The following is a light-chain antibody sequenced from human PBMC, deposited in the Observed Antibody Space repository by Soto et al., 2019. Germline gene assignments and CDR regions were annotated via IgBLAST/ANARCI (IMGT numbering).Light chain of an antibody. J-gene: IGLJ2*01. V-gene: IGLV2-14*01. CDR2: DVS. Sequence: QSALTQPASVSGSPGQSITISCTGTSSDVGGYNYVSWDQQHPGKAPKLMIYDVSNRPSGVSNRFSGSKSGNTASLTISGLQAEDEADYYCSSSTSSSTLVVFVGGTKVTVL. CDR1: SSDVGGYNY. CDR3: SSSTSSSTLVV.